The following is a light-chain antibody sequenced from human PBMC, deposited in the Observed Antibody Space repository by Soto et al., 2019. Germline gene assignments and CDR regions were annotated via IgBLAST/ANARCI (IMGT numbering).Light chain of an antibody. Sequence: EIVLTQSPATLSLSPGERATLSCRASQSISSYLAWYQQKPGQAPRLLIFDASNRATGIPDRFSGSGSGTDFTLTISSLEPEDLAVYYCQQRSNWLTFGGGTKVEI. CDR1: QSISSY. CDR2: DAS. CDR3: QQRSNWLT. V-gene: IGKV3-11*01. J-gene: IGKJ4*01.